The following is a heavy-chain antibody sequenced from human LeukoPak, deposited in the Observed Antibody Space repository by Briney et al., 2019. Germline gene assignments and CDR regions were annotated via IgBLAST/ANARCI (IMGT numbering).Heavy chain of an antibody. D-gene: IGHD3-10*01. CDR3: ANPHYGAYYYYSMDV. Sequence: PGRSLRLSCAASGFTFSSYGMHWVRQAPGKGLEWVADISYDGSNKYYADSVKGRFTISRDNSKNTLYMQMNSLRAEDTAVYYCANPHYGAYYYYSMDVWGQGTTVTVSS. V-gene: IGHV3-30*18. J-gene: IGHJ6*02. CDR2: ISYDGSNK. CDR1: GFTFSSYG.